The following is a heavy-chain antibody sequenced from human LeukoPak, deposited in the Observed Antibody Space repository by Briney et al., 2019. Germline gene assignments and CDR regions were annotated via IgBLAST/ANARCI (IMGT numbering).Heavy chain of an antibody. CDR2: INPSGGST. CDR3: ARGIRIRVYCSSTSCRFNWFDP. V-gene: IGHV1-46*01. Sequence: GASVNASCKASGYTFTSYYMHWVRQAPGQGLEWMGIINPSGGSTSYAQKFQGRVTMTRDTSTSTVYMELSSLRSEDTAVYYCARGIRIRVYCSSTSCRFNWFDPWGQGTLVTVSS. D-gene: IGHD2-2*01. CDR1: GYTFTSYY. J-gene: IGHJ5*02.